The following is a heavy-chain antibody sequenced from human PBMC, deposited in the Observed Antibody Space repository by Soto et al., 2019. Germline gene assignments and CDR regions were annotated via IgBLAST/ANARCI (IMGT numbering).Heavy chain of an antibody. J-gene: IGHJ4*02. CDR1: GFTFSSYG. D-gene: IGHD6-19*01. V-gene: IGHV3-33*01. CDR2: IWYDGSNK. Sequence: PGGSLRLSCAASGFTFSSYGMHWVRQAPGKGLEWVAVIWYDGSNKYYADSVKGRFTISRDNSKNTLYLQMNSLRAEDTAVYYCAREFGRRSGWSILRRVATYFDYWGQGTLVTVSS. CDR3: AREFGRRSGWSILRRVATYFDY.